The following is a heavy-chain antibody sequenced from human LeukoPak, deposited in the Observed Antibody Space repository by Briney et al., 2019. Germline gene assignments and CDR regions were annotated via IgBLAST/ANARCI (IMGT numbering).Heavy chain of an antibody. Sequence: GASVKVSCKASGYTFTGYYMHWVRQAPGQGLEWMGWINPNSGGTNYAQKFQGRVTMTRNTSISTAYMELSSLRSEDTAVYYCARGSRDFDWLLSSYYYYMDVWGKGTTVTISS. J-gene: IGHJ6*03. CDR3: ARGSRDFDWLLSSYYYYMDV. D-gene: IGHD3-9*01. CDR2: INPNSGGT. CDR1: GYTFTGYY. V-gene: IGHV1-2*02.